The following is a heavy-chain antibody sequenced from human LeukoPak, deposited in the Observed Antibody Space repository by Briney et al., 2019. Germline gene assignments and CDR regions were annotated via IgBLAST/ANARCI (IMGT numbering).Heavy chain of an antibody. CDR3: TTVTHFYL. D-gene: IGHD2-15*01. V-gene: IGHV3-15*01. CDR1: GFSFSGAW. CDR2: IKNGGAT. J-gene: IGHJ4*02. Sequence: GGSLRLSCAASGFSFSGAWLNWVRQAPGKGLEWVGRIKNGGATDYAAPVKGRFTISRDDSKATLYLQTNSLETEDTAIYFCTTVTHFYLGGQGILVTVSS.